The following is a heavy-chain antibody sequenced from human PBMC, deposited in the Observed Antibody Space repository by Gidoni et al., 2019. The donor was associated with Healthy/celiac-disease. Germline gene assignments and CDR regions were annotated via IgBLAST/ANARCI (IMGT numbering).Heavy chain of an antibody. CDR2: ISGSGGST. CDR3: AKGGDMKSLYYYYGMDV. V-gene: IGHV3-23*01. Sequence: EVQLLESGGGLVQPGGSLRLSCAASGFPFSSYAMSWVRQAPGKGLEWVSAISGSGGSTYYADSVKGRFTISRDNSKNTLYLQMNSLRAEDTAVYYCAKGGDMKSLYYYYGMDVWGQGTTVTVSS. J-gene: IGHJ6*02. D-gene: IGHD2-21*01. CDR1: GFPFSSYA.